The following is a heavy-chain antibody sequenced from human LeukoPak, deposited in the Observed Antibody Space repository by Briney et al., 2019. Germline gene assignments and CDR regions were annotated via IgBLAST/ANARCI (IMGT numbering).Heavy chain of an antibody. J-gene: IGHJ6*03. V-gene: IGHV3-30*18. CDR2: IQYDGSNE. D-gene: IGHD2-8*01. Sequence: GRSLRLSCVASGFIFSDYGIQWVRQAPGKGLEWVAYIQYDGSNEQYADSVKGRFSISRDSSKNILYLQMNSLRAEDTAVYYCAKDRCSNGIGCYYYYMDVWGKGTTVTISS. CDR3: AKDRCSNGIGCYYYYMDV. CDR1: GFIFSDYG.